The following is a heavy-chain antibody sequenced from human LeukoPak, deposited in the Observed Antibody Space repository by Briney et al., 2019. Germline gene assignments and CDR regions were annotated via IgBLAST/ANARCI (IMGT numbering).Heavy chain of an antibody. V-gene: IGHV4-59*01. J-gene: IGHJ6*03. Sequence: TSETLSLTCTVSGGSISGYYWSWIRQPPGKGLDWIGYIYYSGSTNYNPSLKSRVTISVDTSKNQFSLKLTSVTAADTAVYYCTRGPWGSGSYAAMDVWGKGTTVTVSS. CDR1: GGSISGYY. CDR2: IYYSGST. D-gene: IGHD3-10*01. CDR3: TRGPWGSGSYAAMDV.